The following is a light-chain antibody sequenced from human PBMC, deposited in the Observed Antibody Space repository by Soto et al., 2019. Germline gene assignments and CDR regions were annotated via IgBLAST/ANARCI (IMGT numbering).Light chain of an antibody. CDR1: NSDVGAYDY. J-gene: IGLJ2*01. CDR3: SSYTTRTTLVI. Sequence: QSALTQPASVSGSPGQWITISCTGTNSDVGAYDYVSWYGHHPGEAPKLVIYDVNIRPSGVSNRFSGSKSGNTASLTISGLQAEDEADYYCSSYTTRTTLVIFGGGTKLTVL. CDR2: DVN. V-gene: IGLV2-14*03.